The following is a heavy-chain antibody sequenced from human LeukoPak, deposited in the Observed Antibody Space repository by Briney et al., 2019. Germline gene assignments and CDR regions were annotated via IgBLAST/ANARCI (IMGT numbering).Heavy chain of an antibody. CDR3: AKDSTPYYYDSSGYYDY. CDR2: ISWNSGSI. V-gene: IGHV3-9*01. Sequence: PGRSLRLSGAASGFTFDDYAKHWVRQAPGKGLEWVSGISWNSGSIGYADSVKGRFTISRDNAKNSLYLQMNSLRAEDTALYYCAKDSTPYYYDSSGYYDYWGQGTLVTVSS. CDR1: GFTFDDYA. J-gene: IGHJ4*02. D-gene: IGHD3-22*01.